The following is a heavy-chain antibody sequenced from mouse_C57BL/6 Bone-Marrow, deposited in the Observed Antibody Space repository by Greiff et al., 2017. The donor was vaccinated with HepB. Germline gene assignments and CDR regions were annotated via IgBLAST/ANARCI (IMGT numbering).Heavy chain of an antibody. CDR1: GYTFPDYY. Sequence: EVQLVESGPVLVKPGASVKMSCKASGYTFPDYYMNWVKQSHGKSLEWIGVINPYNGGTSYNQKFKGKATLTVDKSSSTAYMELNSLTSEDSAVYYCARPGSSSPWFAYWGQGTLVTVSA. D-gene: IGHD1-1*01. J-gene: IGHJ3*01. V-gene: IGHV1-19*01. CDR3: ARPGSSSPWFAY. CDR2: INPYNGGT.